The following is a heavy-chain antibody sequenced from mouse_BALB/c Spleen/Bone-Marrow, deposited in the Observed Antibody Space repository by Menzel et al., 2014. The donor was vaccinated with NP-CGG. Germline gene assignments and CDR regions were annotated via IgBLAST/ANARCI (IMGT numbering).Heavy chain of an antibody. D-gene: IGHD2-1*01. CDR3: ARPDGNPYAMDY. CDR1: GFDFSRXW. Sequence: EVQLQESGGGLVQPGGSLKLSCAASGFDFSRXWXSWVRQAPGKGLEWIGEINXDSTTINYTPSLKDKFIMSRDNVKNTLYLQMSKVRSEDTALYYCARPDGNPYAMDYWGQGTSVTVSS. CDR2: INXDSTTI. V-gene: IGHV4-1*02. J-gene: IGHJ4*01.